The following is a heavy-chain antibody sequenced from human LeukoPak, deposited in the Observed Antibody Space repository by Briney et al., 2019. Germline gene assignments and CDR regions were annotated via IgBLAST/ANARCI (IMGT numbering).Heavy chain of an antibody. CDR3: ARDKAGFDYYYYYMDV. J-gene: IGHJ6*03. CDR1: GFTFSDYY. V-gene: IGHV3-11*04. Sequence: GGSLRLSCAASGFTFSDYYMSWIRQARGKGLEWVSYISSSGSTIYYADSVKGRFTISRDNAKNSLYLQMNSLRAEDTAVYYCARDKAGFDYYYYYMDVWGKGTTVTVSS. CDR2: ISSSGSTI. D-gene: IGHD1-14*01.